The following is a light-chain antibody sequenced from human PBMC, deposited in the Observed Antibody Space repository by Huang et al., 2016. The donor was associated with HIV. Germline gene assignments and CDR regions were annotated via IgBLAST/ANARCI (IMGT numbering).Light chain of an antibody. Sequence: DIVVTQSPDSLALSLGGRAAINCTASQSVLKTSNNKNCLSWYQLKPGQPPKLLIYWAATRESGVPDRFSGSGSGTHFTLTIASLQAEDVAIYYCHQWYDTHQTFGQGTKVEVK. CDR2: WAA. CDR3: HQWYDTHQT. J-gene: IGKJ1*01. CDR1: QSVLKTSNNKNC. V-gene: IGKV4-1*01.